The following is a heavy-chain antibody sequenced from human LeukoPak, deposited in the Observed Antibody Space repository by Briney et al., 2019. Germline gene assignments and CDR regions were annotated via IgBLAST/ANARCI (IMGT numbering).Heavy chain of an antibody. D-gene: IGHD5-12*01. CDR1: GFTFSNYG. J-gene: IGHJ4*02. CDR3: AKDRTAGYDGLVDY. Sequence: GGSLRLSCAASGFTFSNYGMHWVRQAPGKGLEGVAVISYDGSNKYYTDSVKGRFTISRDNSKNTMYLQMNSLRAEDTAVYYCAKDRTAGYDGLVDYWGQGTLVTVSS. CDR2: ISYDGSNK. V-gene: IGHV3-30*18.